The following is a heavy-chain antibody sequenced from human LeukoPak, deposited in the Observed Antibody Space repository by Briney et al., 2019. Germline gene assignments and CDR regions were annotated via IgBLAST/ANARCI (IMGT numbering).Heavy chain of an antibody. J-gene: IGHJ6*02. Sequence: GGSLRLSCAASGFTFSNAWMSWVRQAPGKGLEWVGRIKSKTDGGTTDYAAPVKGRFTISRDDSKNTLYVQMNSLKTEDTAVYYCTTEYYDFWSGYPDYYYGMDVWGQGTTVTVSS. V-gene: IGHV3-15*01. CDR1: GFTFSNAW. CDR3: TTEYYDFWSGYPDYYYGMDV. CDR2: IKSKTDGGTT. D-gene: IGHD3-3*01.